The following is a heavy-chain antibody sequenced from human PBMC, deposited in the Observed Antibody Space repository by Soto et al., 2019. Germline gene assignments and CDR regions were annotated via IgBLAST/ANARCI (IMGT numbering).Heavy chain of an antibody. V-gene: IGHV5-51*01. J-gene: IGHJ6*02. CDR3: ARHGQQYYYYGMDV. CDR1: GDRFPRYG. CDR2: IYPGDSDT. D-gene: IGHD2-2*01. Sequence: GQSLKLSLTGCGDRFPRYGLGGVREMPGKGLEWMGIIYPGDSDTRYSPSFQGQVTISADKSISTAYLQWSSLKASDTAMYYGARHGQQYYYYGMDVWVQGNTATVTS.